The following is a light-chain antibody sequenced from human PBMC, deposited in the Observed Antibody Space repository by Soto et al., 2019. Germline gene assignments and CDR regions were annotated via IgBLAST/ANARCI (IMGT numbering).Light chain of an antibody. J-gene: IGLJ3*02. CDR2: DVS. CDR1: SSDVGGYKY. CDR3: CSYAGTYTWV. V-gene: IGLV2-11*01. Sequence: QSALTQPRSVSGSPGQSVTISCTGTSSDVGGYKYVSWYQQHPGKAPKLMIYDVSKRPSGVPDRFSGSESGNTASLTISGLQAEDEADYYCCSYAGTYTWVFGGGTQLTVL.